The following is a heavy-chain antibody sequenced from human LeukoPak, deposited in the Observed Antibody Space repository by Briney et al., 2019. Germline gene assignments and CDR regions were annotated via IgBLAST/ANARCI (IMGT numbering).Heavy chain of an antibody. Sequence: PGGSVRLSCAASGFTISSYWMQWVRQAPGKGLVWVSRFNSDARSRSYADSVKGRFTVYRDNAKNTLYLQMNSLRAEDTAVYYCARSQNKSYYFDDWGQGILVTVSS. V-gene: IGHV3-74*01. CDR2: FNSDARSR. CDR3: ARSQNKSYYFDD. D-gene: IGHD1/OR15-1a*01. CDR1: GFTISSYW. J-gene: IGHJ4*02.